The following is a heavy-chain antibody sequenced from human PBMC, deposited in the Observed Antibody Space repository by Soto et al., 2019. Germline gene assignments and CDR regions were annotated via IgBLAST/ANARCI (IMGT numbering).Heavy chain of an antibody. CDR1: GYTFTSYY. V-gene: IGHV1-46*01. Sequence: ASVKVSCKASGYTFTSYYMHWVRQAPGQGLEWMGIINPSGGSTSYAQKFQGRVTMTRDTSTSTVYMELSSLRSEDTAVYYCARVKAATNYYGSGTDYYYYGMDVWGQGTTVT. D-gene: IGHD3-10*01. CDR3: ARVKAATNYYGSGTDYYYYGMDV. J-gene: IGHJ6*02. CDR2: INPSGGST.